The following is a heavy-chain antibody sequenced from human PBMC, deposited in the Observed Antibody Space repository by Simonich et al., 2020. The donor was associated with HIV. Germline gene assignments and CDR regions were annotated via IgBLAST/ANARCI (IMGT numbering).Heavy chain of an antibody. D-gene: IGHD1-26*01. J-gene: IGHJ6*02. CDR3: AKDGTSSSGELLTYYYYGMDV. CDR2: SSGSGGST. CDR1: GFTFSSYS. Sequence: EVQLVESGGGLVQPGGSLRLSCAASGFTFSSYSMNWVRQAPGEGLGWVSASSGSGGSTYYADTVKGRFTISRDNSKNTLYLQMNSLRAEDTAVYYCAKDGTSSSGELLTYYYYGMDVWGQGTTVTVSS. V-gene: IGHV3-23*04.